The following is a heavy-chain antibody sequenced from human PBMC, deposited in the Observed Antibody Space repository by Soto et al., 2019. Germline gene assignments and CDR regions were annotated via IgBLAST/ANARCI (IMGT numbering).Heavy chain of an antibody. Sequence: XQTLSLACAISGYSVSTNSAGWNLIRQSPSRGLEWLGRTYYRSKWYNEYAVSVKSRITINPDTSRNQISLQLNSVTPEDTAVYYCARDIDFGYWGRGTQVTAPQ. J-gene: IGHJ4*02. V-gene: IGHV6-1*01. CDR2: TYYRSKWYN. CDR1: GYSVSTNSAG. D-gene: IGHD3-3*01. CDR3: ARDIDFGY.